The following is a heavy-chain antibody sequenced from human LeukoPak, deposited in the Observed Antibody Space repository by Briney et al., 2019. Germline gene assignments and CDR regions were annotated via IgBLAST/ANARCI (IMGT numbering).Heavy chain of an antibody. CDR1: GFTVSSNY. V-gene: IGHV3-53*01. CDR2: INSDGST. CDR3: ARVRYGYYFDY. D-gene: IGHD1-14*01. Sequence: QTGGSLRLSCAASGFTVSSNYMSWVRQAPGKGLEWVSDINSDGSTYYADSVKGRFTISRANSKNTLYLQMNSLRAEDTAVDDCARVRYGYYFDYWGQGTLVTVSS. J-gene: IGHJ4*02.